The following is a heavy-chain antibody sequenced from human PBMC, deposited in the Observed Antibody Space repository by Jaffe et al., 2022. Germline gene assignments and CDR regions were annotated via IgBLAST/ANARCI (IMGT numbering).Heavy chain of an antibody. Sequence: QVQLVQSGAEVKKPGASVKVSCKASGYTFTGYYMHWVRQAPGQGLEWMGRINPNSGGTNYAQKFQGRVTMTRDTSISTAYMELSRLRSDDTAVYYCARDHALIRWYEACCAFDIWGQGTMVTVSS. J-gene: IGHJ3*02. CDR1: GYTFTGYY. CDR3: ARDHALIRWYEACCAFDI. V-gene: IGHV1-2*06. D-gene: IGHD2-15*01. CDR2: INPNSGGT.